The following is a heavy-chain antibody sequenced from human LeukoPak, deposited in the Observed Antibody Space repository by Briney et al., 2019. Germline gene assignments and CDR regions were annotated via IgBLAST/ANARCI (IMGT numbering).Heavy chain of an antibody. CDR2: ISGSGGST. J-gene: IGHJ4*02. CDR3: AKGTYYDFWSGYYYFDY. CDR1: GFIFDNYA. V-gene: IGHV3-23*01. D-gene: IGHD3-3*01. Sequence: GGSLRLSCAASGFIFDNYAMSWVRQAPGKGLEWVSAISGSGGSTYYADSVKGRFTISRDNSKNTLYLQMNSLRAEDTAVYYCAKGTYYDFWSGYYYFDYWGQGTLVTVSS.